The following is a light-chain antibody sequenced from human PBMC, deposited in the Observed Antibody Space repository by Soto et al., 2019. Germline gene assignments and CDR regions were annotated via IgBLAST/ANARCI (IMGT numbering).Light chain of an antibody. CDR3: QQYHEWPLT. CDR2: HAS. Sequence: EIVMTQSPATLSVSPGERATLSCRASQSVSNNLAWYQQKPGQAPRLLIYHASTGATGIPARFSGSGSGTELPLTISSVQSEDFAVYYCQQYHEWPLTFGGGTQAEIK. V-gene: IGKV3-15*01. J-gene: IGKJ4*01. CDR1: QSVSNN.